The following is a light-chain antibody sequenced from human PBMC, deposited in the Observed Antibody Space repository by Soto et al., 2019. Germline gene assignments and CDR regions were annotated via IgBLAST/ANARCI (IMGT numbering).Light chain of an antibody. V-gene: IGLV2-14*03. Sequence: QSALTQPASVSGSPGQSITISCTGTSGDIGAYNFVSWYQHHPGEVPKLLIYDVTNRPSGVSNRFSASKSGNTASLIISGLQADDEAEYYCSSHTSSRSLVFGTATKLTVL. J-gene: IGLJ1*01. CDR3: SSHTSSRSLV. CDR1: SGDIGAYNF. CDR2: DVT.